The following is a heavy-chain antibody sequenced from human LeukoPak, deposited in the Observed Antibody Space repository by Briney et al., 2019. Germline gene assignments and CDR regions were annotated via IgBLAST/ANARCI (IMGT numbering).Heavy chain of an antibody. J-gene: IGHJ4*02. Sequence: GGSLRLSCAASGFTFSDAWMHWVRQAPGKGLEWVGLIKRGTDGGTSNYAAPVKGRFAISRDDSEDTLFLQMDSLKSEDTGVYYCTTGYTSASHDGYWGQGTLVTVSS. CDR3: TTGYTSASHDGY. CDR1: GFTFSDAW. D-gene: IGHD2-15*01. V-gene: IGHV3-15*07. CDR2: IKRGTDGGTS.